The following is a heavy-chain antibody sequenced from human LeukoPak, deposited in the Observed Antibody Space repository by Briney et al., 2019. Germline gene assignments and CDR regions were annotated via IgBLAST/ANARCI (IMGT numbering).Heavy chain of an antibody. D-gene: IGHD1-26*01. CDR1: GYSISSSNW. V-gene: IGHV4-28*01. CDR3: ARNVGDSGSYAVAFDI. J-gene: IGHJ3*02. CDR2: IYYSGST. Sequence: SETLSLTCAVSGYSISSSNWWSWIRQPPGKGLEWIGYIYYSGSTYYNPSLKSRVTMSVDTSKNQFSLKLSSVTAVDTAVYYCARNVGDSGSYAVAFDIWGQGTMVTVSS.